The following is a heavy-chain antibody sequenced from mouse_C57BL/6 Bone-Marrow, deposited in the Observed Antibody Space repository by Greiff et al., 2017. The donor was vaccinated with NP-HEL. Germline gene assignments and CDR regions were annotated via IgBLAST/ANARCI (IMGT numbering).Heavy chain of an antibody. CDR3: AKGEGYYGKPFAY. J-gene: IGHJ3*01. Sequence: VKLQESGAELVKPGASVKLSCKASGYAFSSYWMNWVKQRPGKGLEWIGQIYPGDGDTNYNGKFKGKATLTADKSSSTACMQLSSLTSEDSAVYFCAKGEGYYGKPFAYWGQGTLVTVSA. D-gene: IGHD2-1*01. CDR1: GYAFSSYW. V-gene: IGHV1-80*01. CDR2: IYPGDGDT.